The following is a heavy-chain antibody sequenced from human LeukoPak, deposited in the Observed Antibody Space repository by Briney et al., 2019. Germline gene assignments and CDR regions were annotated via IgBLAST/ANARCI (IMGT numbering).Heavy chain of an antibody. D-gene: IGHD5-24*01. V-gene: IGHV4-59*02. Sequence: SPTHSPIQTLDSRSVTTSYTGWVRQPPGKGLECIGYIYYSGTTKYNPSLNSRVTISVDTSRNQFSLKLKSVTAADTAVYYCARAESHYSNTPAATIFGYWGREPWSPSPQ. CDR2: IYYSGTT. CDR3: ARAESHYSNTPAATIFGY. J-gene: IGHJ4*02. CDR1: SRSVTTSY.